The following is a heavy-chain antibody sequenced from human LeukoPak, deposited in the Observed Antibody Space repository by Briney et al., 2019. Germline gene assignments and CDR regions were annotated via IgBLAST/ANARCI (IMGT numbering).Heavy chain of an antibody. J-gene: IGHJ4*02. Sequence: PGGSLRPSCAASRFTFGSFDTHWVRQAPGKGLEWVTFIRFDGSNKYYADSVKGRSTISRDNSKNTLYLQMSSLRPEDTAVYYCARQIGVSIDYWGQGTLVTVSS. CDR3: ARQIGVSIDY. V-gene: IGHV3-30*02. CDR1: RFTFGSFD. D-gene: IGHD5/OR15-5a*01. CDR2: IRFDGSNK.